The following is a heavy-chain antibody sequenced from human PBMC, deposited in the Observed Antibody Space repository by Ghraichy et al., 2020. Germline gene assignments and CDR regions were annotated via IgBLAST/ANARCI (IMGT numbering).Heavy chain of an antibody. CDR1: GFTFSGYA. V-gene: IGHV3-73*01. CDR2: IRSNANSYAT. Sequence: GGSLKLSCAASGFTFSGYAMHWVRQASGKGPEWVGRIRSNANSYATVYAASVKGRFSISRADSKNKAYLQMNSLKNEDTAVYYCTRGEWEQLWSDAFDIWGQWTMYSVSS. J-gene: IGHJ3*02. CDR3: TRGEWEQLWSDAFDI. D-gene: IGHD1-26*01.